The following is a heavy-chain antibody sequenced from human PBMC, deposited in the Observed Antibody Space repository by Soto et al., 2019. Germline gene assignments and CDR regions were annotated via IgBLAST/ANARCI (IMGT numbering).Heavy chain of an antibody. CDR2: IIPIFGTA. CDR1: GGTFSSYA. D-gene: IGHD6-13*01. CDR3: AREEGVAAAGTGNWFDP. J-gene: IGHJ5*02. Sequence: QVQLVQSGAEVKKPGSSVKVSCKASGGTFSSYAISWVRQAPGQGLEWMGGIIPIFGTANYAQKFQGRVTITADESTSTAYMELSSLRSEDTAVDYCAREEGVAAAGTGNWFDPWGQGTLVTVSS. V-gene: IGHV1-69*01.